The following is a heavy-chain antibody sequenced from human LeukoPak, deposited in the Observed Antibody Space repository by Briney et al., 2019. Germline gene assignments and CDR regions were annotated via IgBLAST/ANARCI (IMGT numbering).Heavy chain of an antibody. Sequence: ASVKVSCKASGGTFSSYAISWARQAPGQGLEWMGGIIPIFGTANYAQKFQGRVTITTDESTSTAYMELSSLRSEDTAVYYCARDPTYYTIFGVALKAKNWFDPWGQGTLVTVSS. J-gene: IGHJ5*02. CDR3: ARDPTYYTIFGVALKAKNWFDP. V-gene: IGHV1-69*05. CDR2: IIPIFGTA. CDR1: GGTFSSYA. D-gene: IGHD3-3*01.